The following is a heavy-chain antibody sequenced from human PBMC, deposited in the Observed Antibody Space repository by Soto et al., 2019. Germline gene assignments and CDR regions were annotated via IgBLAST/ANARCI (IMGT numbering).Heavy chain of an antibody. V-gene: IGHV1-69*01. Sequence: QVHLVQSSAEVKKPGSSVKVSCKASGGTFTSTAFSWVRQAPGQGLEWMGGIIPVLGIPNYAQKFQARVTITADASTTTVHMELSSLRSDDTAVYYCASSAGLDHLLNYYGLNVWGQGTTVTVSS. CDR2: IIPVLGIP. D-gene: IGHD6-13*01. CDR3: ASSAGLDHLLNYYGLNV. J-gene: IGHJ6*02. CDR1: GGTFTSTA.